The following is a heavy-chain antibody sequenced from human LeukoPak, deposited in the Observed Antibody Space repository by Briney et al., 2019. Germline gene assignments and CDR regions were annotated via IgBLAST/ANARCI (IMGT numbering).Heavy chain of an antibody. J-gene: IGHJ4*02. V-gene: IGHV3-49*03. CDR2: IRSKSSGGTT. Sequence: GRSLRPSCTASGFTFGDYIMSWFRQAPGKGLEWVGFIRSKSSGGTTEYAASVKGRFTISRDDSKNTLYLQMNSLKTEDTAVYYCTTVLAARPDYWGQGTLVTVSS. D-gene: IGHD6-6*01. CDR1: GFTFGDYI. CDR3: TTVLAARPDY.